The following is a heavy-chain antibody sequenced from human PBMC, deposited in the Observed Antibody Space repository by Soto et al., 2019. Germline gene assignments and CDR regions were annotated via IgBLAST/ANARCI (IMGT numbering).Heavy chain of an antibody. Sequence: PSETLSLTCTVSGGSISSYYWSWIRQPPGKGLEWIGYIYYSGSTNYNPSLKSRVTISVDTSKNQFSLKLSSVTAGDTAVYYCARGGRYYYYGMDVWGQGTTVTVSS. D-gene: IGHD2-15*01. V-gene: IGHV4-59*01. CDR1: GGSISSYY. J-gene: IGHJ6*02. CDR2: IYYSGST. CDR3: ARGGRYYYYGMDV.